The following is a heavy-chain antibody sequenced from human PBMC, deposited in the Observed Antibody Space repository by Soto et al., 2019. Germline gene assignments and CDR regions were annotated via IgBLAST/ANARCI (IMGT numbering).Heavy chain of an antibody. Sequence: GGSLRLSCAASGFTFSSYAMSWVRQAPGKGLEWVSAISGSGGSTYYADSVKGRSTISRDNSKNTLYLQMNSLRAEDTAVYYCAKVRGRLEPTNYFDYWGQGTLVTVSS. CDR2: ISGSGGST. CDR3: AKVRGRLEPTNYFDY. D-gene: IGHD1-1*01. CDR1: GFTFSSYA. J-gene: IGHJ4*02. V-gene: IGHV3-23*01.